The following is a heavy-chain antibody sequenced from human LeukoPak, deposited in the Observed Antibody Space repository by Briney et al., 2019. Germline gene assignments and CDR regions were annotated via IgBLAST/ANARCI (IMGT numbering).Heavy chain of an antibody. CDR2: ISSSSSYI. D-gene: IGHD2-2*01. V-gene: IGHV3-21*01. Sequence: GGSLRLSCAASGFTFRSYSMNWVRQAPGKGLEWVSSISSSSSYIYYADAVKGRFTISRDNAKNSLYLQMNSLRAEDTAVYYCARGKVVVVPAAMGNYYMDVWGKGTTVTVSS. CDR1: GFTFRSYS. J-gene: IGHJ6*03. CDR3: ARGKVVVVPAAMGNYYMDV.